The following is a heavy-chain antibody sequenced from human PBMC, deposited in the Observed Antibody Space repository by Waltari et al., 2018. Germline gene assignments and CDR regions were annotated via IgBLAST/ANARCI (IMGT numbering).Heavy chain of an antibody. Sequence: DVQVVESGGGLVQPGGYLRLPCVGSGFNFSQCFIPWVRQPPGKGPVWVARINNDESIVNYAASVKGRFTISRDNAKSTVYLQMNSLRGDDTALYYCLNYDFDSWGQGALVTVSS. V-gene: IGHV3-74*01. J-gene: IGHJ4*02. CDR3: LNYDFDS. CDR2: INNDESIV. CDR1: GFNFSQCF. D-gene: IGHD1-7*01.